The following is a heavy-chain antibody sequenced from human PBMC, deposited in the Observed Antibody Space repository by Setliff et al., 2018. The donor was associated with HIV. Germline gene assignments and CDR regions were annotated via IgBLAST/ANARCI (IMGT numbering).Heavy chain of an antibody. CDR2: ISAYNGNT. Sequence: ASVKVSCKASGYTFTSYGISWVRQAPGQGLEWMGWISAYNGNTNYAQKLQGRVTMTTDTSTSTAYMELGSLRSDDTAVYYCARDNYYGSGSYFPRDYWGQGTLVTVSS. J-gene: IGHJ4*02. CDR3: ARDNYYGSGSYFPRDY. V-gene: IGHV1-18*01. CDR1: GYTFTSYG. D-gene: IGHD3-10*01.